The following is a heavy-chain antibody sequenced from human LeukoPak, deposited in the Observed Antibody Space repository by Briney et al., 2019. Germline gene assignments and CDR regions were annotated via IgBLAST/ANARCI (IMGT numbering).Heavy chain of an antibody. CDR2: IYYSGST. V-gene: IGHV4-59*08. CDR1: GGSISSYY. D-gene: IGHD5-12*01. CDR3: AGGTYSGYDLAALGP. J-gene: IGHJ5*02. Sequence: PSETLSLTCTVSGGSISSYYWSWIRQPPGKGLEWIGYIYYSGSTNYNPSLKSRVTISVDTSKNQFSLKPSSVTAADTAVYYCAGGTYSGYDLAALGPWGQGTLVTVSS.